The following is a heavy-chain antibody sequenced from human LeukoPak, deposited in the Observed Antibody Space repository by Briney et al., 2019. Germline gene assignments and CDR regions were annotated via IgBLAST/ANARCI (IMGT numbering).Heavy chain of an antibody. J-gene: IGHJ4*02. CDR2: IYSGGSTS. V-gene: IGHV3-53*01. Sequence: GGSLRLSCAASGFTVSSDYMSWVRQAPGKGLEWVSVIYSGGSTSYYADSVKGRFTISRDNSKNTLYLQMNSLRAEDTAVYYCARGSIVRSSGWFDYWGQGTLVTVSS. D-gene: IGHD6-19*01. CDR3: ARGSIVRSSGWFDY. CDR1: GFTVSSDY.